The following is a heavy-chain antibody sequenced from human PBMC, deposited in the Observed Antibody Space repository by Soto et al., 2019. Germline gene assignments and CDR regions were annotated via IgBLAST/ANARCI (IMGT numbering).Heavy chain of an antibody. CDR3: ARPPGYISDWYYFDL. CDR1: GYTFIDYY. J-gene: IGHJ4*02. V-gene: IGHV1-2*02. D-gene: IGHD6-19*01. CDR2: ISPKSGGT. Sequence: QVQLVQSGAEVKKPGASVKVSCEASGYTFIDYYMHWVRQAPGQGFEWMGSISPKSGGTNYAQKFQGSVTMTWDTSLNTAYMELSSLMSEDTAVYYCARPPGYISDWYYFDLWGQGTLVTVSS.